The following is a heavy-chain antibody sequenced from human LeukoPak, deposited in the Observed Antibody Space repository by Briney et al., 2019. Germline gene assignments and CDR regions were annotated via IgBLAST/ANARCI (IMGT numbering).Heavy chain of an antibody. CDR1: GGTFNSYA. Sequence: ASVKVSCKASGGTFNSYAINWVRQATGQGLEWMGWMNPNSGNTGYAQKFQGSVTMTRNTSISTAYMELSSLRSEDTAVYYCARANMVRGVIVGYWGQGTLVTVSS. CDR2: MNPNSGNT. D-gene: IGHD3-10*01. J-gene: IGHJ4*02. CDR3: ARANMVRGVIVGY. V-gene: IGHV1-8*02.